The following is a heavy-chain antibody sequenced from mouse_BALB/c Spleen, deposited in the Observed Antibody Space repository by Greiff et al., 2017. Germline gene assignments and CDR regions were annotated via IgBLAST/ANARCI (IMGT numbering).Heavy chain of an antibody. D-gene: IGHD2-4*01. CDR3: ARDKAMITPWFAY. CDR1: GFSLTSYG. V-gene: IGHV2-9*02. Sequence: VQLKESGPGLVAPSQSLSITCTVSGFSLTSYGVHWVRQPPGKGLEWLGVIWAGGSTNYNSALMSRLSISKDNSKSQVFLKMNSLQTDDTAMYYCARDKAMITPWFAYWGQGTLVTVSA. J-gene: IGHJ3*01. CDR2: IWAGGST.